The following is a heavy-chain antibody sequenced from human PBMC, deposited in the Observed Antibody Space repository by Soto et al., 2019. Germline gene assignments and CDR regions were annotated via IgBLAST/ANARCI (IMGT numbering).Heavy chain of an antibody. CDR3: ARVGEYSSSSRYYGMDV. D-gene: IGHD6-6*01. J-gene: IGHJ6*02. V-gene: IGHV1-46*01. CDR1: GYTFTSYY. CDR2: INPSGGST. Sequence: QVQLVQSGAEVKKPGASVKVSCKASGYTFTSYYMHWVRQAPGQGLEWMGIINPSGGSTSYAQKFQGRVTMTRDTSTSTVYMELSSLRSEDTAVYYCARVGEYSSSSRYYGMDVWGQGTTVTVSS.